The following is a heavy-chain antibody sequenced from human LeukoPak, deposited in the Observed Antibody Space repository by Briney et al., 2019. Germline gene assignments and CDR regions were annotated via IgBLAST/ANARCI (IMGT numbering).Heavy chain of an antibody. CDR2: INQDGGKK. V-gene: IGHV3-7*04. D-gene: IGHD6-13*01. J-gene: IGHJ4*02. CDR3: ARDPEAGTADY. Sequence: RGSLRDSCAASGLTFNNAWMNWVRQAPGKGLEWVANINQDGGKKYYVDSVEGRFTFSRDNADNSLYLQVNSLRVEDTAVYYCARDPEAGTADYWGQAALVTGSS. CDR1: GLTFNNAW.